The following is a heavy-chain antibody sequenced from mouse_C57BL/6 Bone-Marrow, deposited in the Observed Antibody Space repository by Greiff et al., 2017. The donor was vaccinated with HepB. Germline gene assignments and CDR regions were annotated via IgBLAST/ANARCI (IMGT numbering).Heavy chain of an antibody. CDR3: AITGLLYDMDY. D-gene: IGHD4-1*01. CDR1: GFTFTDYY. V-gene: IGHV7-3*01. Sequence: EVQLVESGGGLVQPGGSLSLSCAASGFTFTDYYMSWVRQPPGKALEWLGFIRNKANGYTTEYSASVKGRFTISRDNSQSILYLQMKALRAEDSATYFCAITGLLYDMDYWGQGTSVTVSS. CDR2: IRNKANGYTT. J-gene: IGHJ4*01.